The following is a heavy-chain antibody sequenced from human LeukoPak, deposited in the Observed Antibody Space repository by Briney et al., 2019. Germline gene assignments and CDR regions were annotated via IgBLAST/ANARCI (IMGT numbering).Heavy chain of an antibody. Sequence: GGSLRLSCAASGFTFSSYAMSWVRQAPGKGLEWVSVIYSGGSTYYADSVKGRFTISRDNSKNTLYLQMNSLRAEDTAVYYCARVRFDYGDDDYYMDVWGKGTTVTISS. CDR1: GFTFSSYA. CDR3: ARVRFDYGDDDYYMDV. D-gene: IGHD4-17*01. CDR2: IYSGGST. V-gene: IGHV3-53*01. J-gene: IGHJ6*03.